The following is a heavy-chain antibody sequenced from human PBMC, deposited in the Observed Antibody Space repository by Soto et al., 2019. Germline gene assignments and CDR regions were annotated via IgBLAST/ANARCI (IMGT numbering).Heavy chain of an antibody. CDR2: IYSGGST. V-gene: IGHV3-66*01. CDR1: GFTVSSNY. J-gene: IGHJ6*02. Sequence: EVQLVESGGGLVQPGGSLRLSCAASGFTVSSNYMGWVRQAPGKGLEWVSVIYSGGSTYYADSVKGRFTISRDNSKNTLYLQMNSLRAEDTAVYYCARVYSYGYYYYYAMDVWGQGTTVTFSS. D-gene: IGHD5-18*01. CDR3: ARVYSYGYYYYYAMDV.